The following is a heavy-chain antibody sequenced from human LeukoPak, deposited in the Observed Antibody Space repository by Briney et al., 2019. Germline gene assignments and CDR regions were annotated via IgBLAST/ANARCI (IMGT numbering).Heavy chain of an antibody. J-gene: IGHJ6*03. CDR2: IYPGDSDT. CDR3: ARSSEPYYYYMDV. D-gene: IGHD6-25*01. V-gene: IGHV5-51*01. Sequence: EESLKISCKGSGYSFTSYWIGWVRQMPGKGLEWMGVIYPGDSDTRYSPSFQGQVTISADKSISTAYLQWSSLKASDTAMYYCARSSEPYYYYMDVWGKGTTVTVSS. CDR1: GYSFTSYW.